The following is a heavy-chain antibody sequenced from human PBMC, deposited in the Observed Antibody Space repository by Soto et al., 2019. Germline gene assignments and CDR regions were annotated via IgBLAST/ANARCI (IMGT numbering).Heavy chain of an antibody. Sequence: GGSLRLSCAASGFTFSSYWMHWVRQAPGKGLVWVSRINSDGSSTSYADSVKGRFTISRDNAKNTLYLQMNSLRAEDTAVYYCARGDGLWQHHYYSGMDVWGQGTTVTVSS. CDR1: GFTFSSYW. J-gene: IGHJ6*02. D-gene: IGHD5-18*01. CDR2: INSDGSST. V-gene: IGHV3-74*01. CDR3: ARGDGLWQHHYYSGMDV.